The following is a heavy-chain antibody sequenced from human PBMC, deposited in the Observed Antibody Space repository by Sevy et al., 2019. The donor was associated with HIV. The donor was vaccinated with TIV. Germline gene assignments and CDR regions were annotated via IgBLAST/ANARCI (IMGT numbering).Heavy chain of an antibody. CDR1: GFALRSYT. CDR2: ISATGGST. J-gene: IGHJ4*02. CDR3: AKTLQKLPFHPHYFDY. V-gene: IGHV3-23*01. D-gene: IGHD2-21*02. Sequence: QLGGSLRLSCGVSGFALRSYTMNWVRQAPGKGLEWVASISATGGSTYYADSVKGRFTISRDVSKSTLYLQMNSLTAEDTAMFYCAKTLQKLPFHPHYFDYWGQGTLVTVSS.